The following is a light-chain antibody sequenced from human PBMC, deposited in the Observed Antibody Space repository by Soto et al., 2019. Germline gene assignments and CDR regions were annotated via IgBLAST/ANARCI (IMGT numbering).Light chain of an antibody. CDR2: GIS. CDR1: QSVRNK. Sequence: EIVMTQSPATLSVSPGERATLSCRASQSVRNKLAWYQQRPGQAPRLLIYGISTRATGISARFSGSGSGTEVNLTISSLQSEDFAVYYCQQYNDWPGTFGQGTKVEIK. CDR3: QQYNDWPGT. J-gene: IGKJ1*01. V-gene: IGKV3-15*01.